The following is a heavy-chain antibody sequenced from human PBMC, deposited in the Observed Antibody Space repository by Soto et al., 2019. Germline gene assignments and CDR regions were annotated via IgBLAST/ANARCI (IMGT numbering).Heavy chain of an antibody. V-gene: IGHV5-51*01. CDR3: VRPGYCRRSDCSDFDY. CDR2: IYPGDSDT. Sequence: PGESLKISCKGSGYTFTNYWIGWVRQMPGKGLEWMGIIYPGDSDTTYSPSFQGQVTISADKSISTAYLQWSSLKASDTAIYYCVRPGYCRRSDCSDFDYWGQGTWVTVSS. J-gene: IGHJ4*02. CDR1: GYTFTNYW. D-gene: IGHD2-2*01.